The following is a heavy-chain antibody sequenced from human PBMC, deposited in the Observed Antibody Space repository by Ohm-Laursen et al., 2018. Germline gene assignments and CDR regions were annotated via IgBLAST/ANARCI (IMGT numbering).Heavy chain of an antibody. V-gene: IGHV4-34*01. D-gene: IGHD5-24*01. CDR3: ARYSPVEMIIRGAFDI. Sequence: SETLSLTCAVYSGTFSGYDWSWIRQPPGQGPEWIGEINHSERTTYNPSLKSRVIISVDTSKNQVSLRMSPVTAADTAVYYCARYSPVEMIIRGAFDIWGQGTMVTVSS. CDR1: SGTFSGYD. CDR2: INHSERT. J-gene: IGHJ3*02.